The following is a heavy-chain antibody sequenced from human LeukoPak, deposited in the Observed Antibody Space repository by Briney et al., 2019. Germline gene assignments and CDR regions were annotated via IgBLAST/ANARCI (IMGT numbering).Heavy chain of an antibody. J-gene: IGHJ4*02. CDR1: GDSISSGNY. CDR2: IYHTGST. V-gene: IGHV4-38-2*02. CDR3: AREGQVVGRTMSDY. Sequence: PSQTLSLTCTVSGDSISSGNYWGWIRQPPGKGLEWIGSIYHTGSTHYNLSLRSRVTISVDTSNNQFSLKLSSVTAADTAVYCAREGQVVGRTMSDYWGQGTLVTVSS. D-gene: IGHD1-26*01.